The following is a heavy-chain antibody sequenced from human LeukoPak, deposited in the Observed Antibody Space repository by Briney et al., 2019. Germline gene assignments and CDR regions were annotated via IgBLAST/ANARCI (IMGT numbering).Heavy chain of an antibody. CDR2: INTDGSST. J-gene: IGHJ3*02. D-gene: IGHD2-21*01. CDR1: GFTFSSYW. CDR3: AREGRILDAFDI. V-gene: IGHV3-74*01. Sequence: GGSLRLSCAASGFTFSSYWMHWVRQAPGKGLAWVSRINTDGSSTSYADSVKGRFTISRDNAKNTLYLQMNSLRAEDTAVYYCAREGRILDAFDIWGQGTMVTVSS.